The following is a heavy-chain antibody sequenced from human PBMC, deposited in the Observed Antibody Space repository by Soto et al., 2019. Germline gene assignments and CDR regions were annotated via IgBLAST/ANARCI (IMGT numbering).Heavy chain of an antibody. J-gene: IGHJ5*02. CDR2: IYYSGST. Sequence: SETLSLTCTVSGGSISSYYWSWIRQRPGKGLEWIGYIYYSGSTNYNPSLKSRVTISVDTSKNQFSLKLSSVTAADTAVYYCARRPKDREGHWFDPWGQGTLVTVSS. CDR1: GGSISSYY. CDR3: ARRPKDREGHWFDP. V-gene: IGHV4-59*01.